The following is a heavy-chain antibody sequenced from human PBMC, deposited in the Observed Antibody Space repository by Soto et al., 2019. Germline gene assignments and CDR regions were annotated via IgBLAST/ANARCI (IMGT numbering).Heavy chain of an antibody. D-gene: IGHD6-13*01. CDR1: VFTFSSYS. Sequence: PVGSLRLSCASSVFTFSSYSMNCVRHAPGKGLEWVSSISSSSSYIYYADSVKGRFTISRDNAKNSLYLQMNSLRAEDTAVYYCARAPYSRSWYTLPIDYGGQGNLVTVSS. V-gene: IGHV3-21*01. CDR2: ISSSSSYI. CDR3: ARAPYSRSWYTLPIDY. J-gene: IGHJ4*02.